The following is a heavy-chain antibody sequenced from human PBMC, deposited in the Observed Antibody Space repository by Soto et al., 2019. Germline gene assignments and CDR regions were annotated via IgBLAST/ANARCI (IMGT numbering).Heavy chain of an antibody. Sequence: ASVKVSCKASGFTFTSSTVQWVRQARGQRLEWIGWIVVGSGNTNYAQKFQERVTITRDMSISTAYMELSSLRSEDTAVYYFAAIDPPHYYDSGGSDAFDIWGQGTMVTVSS. V-gene: IGHV1-58*01. CDR2: IVVGSGNT. CDR3: AAIDPPHYYDSGGSDAFDI. J-gene: IGHJ3*02. CDR1: GFTFTSST. D-gene: IGHD3-22*01.